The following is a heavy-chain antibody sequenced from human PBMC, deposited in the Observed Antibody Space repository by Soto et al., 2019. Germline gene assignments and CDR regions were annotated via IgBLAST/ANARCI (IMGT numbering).Heavy chain of an antibody. J-gene: IGHJ6*02. CDR1: GFTFSNAW. CDR2: IKSKTDGGTT. V-gene: IGHV3-15*07. D-gene: IGHD2-21*02. CDR3: TKDLGYCGGDCFPPYYYYGMDV. Sequence: EVQLVESGGGLVKPGGSLRLSCAASGFTFSNAWMNWVRQAPGKGLEWVGRIKSKTDGGTTDYAAPVKGRFTISRDDSKNTLYLQMNSLKTEDTAVYYCTKDLGYCGGDCFPPYYYYGMDVWGQGTTVTVSS.